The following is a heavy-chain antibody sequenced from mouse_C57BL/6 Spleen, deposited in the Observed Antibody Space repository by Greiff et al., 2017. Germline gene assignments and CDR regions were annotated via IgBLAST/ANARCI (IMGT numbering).Heavy chain of an antibody. D-gene: IGHD4-1*01. Sequence: EVKLLESGGGLVKPGGSLKLSCAASGFTFSSYAMSWVRQTPEKRLEWVATISDGGSYTYYPDNVKGRFTISRDNAKNNLYLQMSHLKSEDTAMYYCARDQTVTGFDYWGQGTTLTVSS. CDR2: ISDGGSYT. CDR1: GFTFSSYA. J-gene: IGHJ2*01. CDR3: ARDQTVTGFDY. V-gene: IGHV5-4*01.